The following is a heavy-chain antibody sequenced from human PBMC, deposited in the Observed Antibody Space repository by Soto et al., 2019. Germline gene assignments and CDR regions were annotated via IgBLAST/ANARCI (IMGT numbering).Heavy chain of an antibody. CDR2: INPNSGGT. J-gene: IGHJ4*02. Sequence: GASVKVSCKASGYTFTGYYMHWVRQAPGQGLEWMGWINPNSGGTNYAQKFQGRVTMTRDTSISTAYMELSRLRSDDTAVYYCARCYSGSYRVFDHWGQGTLVTVSS. V-gene: IGHV1-2*02. CDR1: GYTFTGYY. CDR3: ARCYSGSYRVFDH. D-gene: IGHD1-26*01.